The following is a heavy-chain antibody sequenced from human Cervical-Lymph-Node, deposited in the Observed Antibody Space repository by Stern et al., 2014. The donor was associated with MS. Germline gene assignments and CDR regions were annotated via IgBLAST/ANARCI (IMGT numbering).Heavy chain of an antibody. V-gene: IGHV5-51*01. CDR2: VYPGDSDT. Sequence: EVQLVQSGAEVKKPGESLKISCKGSGYTFTANGIAWVRQMPGKGLEWMRIVYPGDSDTRYSPSFHGQVTISAAKSISTAYLQWSSLKASDTAMYYCARDYGDYAFDYWGQGTLVTVSS. CDR3: ARDYGDYAFDY. J-gene: IGHJ4*02. CDR1: GYTFTANG. D-gene: IGHD4-17*01.